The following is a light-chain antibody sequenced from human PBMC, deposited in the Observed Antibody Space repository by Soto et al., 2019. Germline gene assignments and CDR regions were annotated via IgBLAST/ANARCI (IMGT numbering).Light chain of an antibody. CDR3: QQRRNWPLT. J-gene: IGKJ4*01. CDR1: QSVDSY. CDR2: DVS. Sequence: EIVLTQSPATLSLSPGERATLSCRASQSVDSYLTWYQQKPGQAPRLLIYDVSERATGIPVRFSGSGSGTDFTLTISSLEPEDVAIYYCQQRRNWPLTFGGGTKVEIK. V-gene: IGKV3-11*01.